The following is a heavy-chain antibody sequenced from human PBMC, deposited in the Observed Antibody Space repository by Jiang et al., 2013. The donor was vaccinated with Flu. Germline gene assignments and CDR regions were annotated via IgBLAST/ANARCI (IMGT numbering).Heavy chain of an antibody. CDR2: IKQDGSEK. D-gene: IGHD5-18*01. V-gene: IGHV3-7*01. CDR1: GFTFSNYW. J-gene: IGHJ5*02. Sequence: VQLLESGGGLVQPGGSLRLSCAASGFTFSNYWMSWVRQAPGKGLEWVANIKQDGSEKYYVDSVKGRFTISRDNAKSSLYLQMNSLRAEDTAVYYCARDVGIQLWIQYFDPWGQGTLVTVSS. CDR3: ARDVGIQLWIQYFDP.